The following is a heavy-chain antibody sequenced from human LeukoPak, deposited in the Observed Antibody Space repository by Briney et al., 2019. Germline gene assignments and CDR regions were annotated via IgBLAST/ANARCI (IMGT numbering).Heavy chain of an antibody. Sequence: SETLSLTCAVYGESFDCYYWSWIRQSPGKGLEWIGHINHVGITNHNPSLKSRVTISVDTSKNQFTLKVRSVTAADTGVYFCARKGLRPLEWLSEYFFDYWGQGTLVSVAS. CDR2: INHVGIT. D-gene: IGHD3-3*01. V-gene: IGHV4-34*01. CDR3: ARKGLRPLEWLSEYFFDY. J-gene: IGHJ4*02. CDR1: GESFDCYY.